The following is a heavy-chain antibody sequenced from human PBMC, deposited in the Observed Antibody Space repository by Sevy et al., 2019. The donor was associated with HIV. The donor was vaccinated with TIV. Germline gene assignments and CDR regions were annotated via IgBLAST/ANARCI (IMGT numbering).Heavy chain of an antibody. CDR3: ATLRSGVLKPRYYFDY. Sequence: GGSLRLSCGVSGFTFSSYSMTWVRQPPGKGLEWVSIIGGGGATTSYADSVKGRISSSRDNTKNALYLRMNSLRAEDTAVSYCATLRSGVLKPRYYFDYWGQGTLVTVSS. V-gene: IGHV3-23*01. J-gene: IGHJ4*02. CDR1: GFTFSSYS. CDR2: IGGGGATT. D-gene: IGHD3-10*01.